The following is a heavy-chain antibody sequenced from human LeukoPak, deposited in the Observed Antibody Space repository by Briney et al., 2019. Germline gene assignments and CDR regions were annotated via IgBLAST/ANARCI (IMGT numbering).Heavy chain of an antibody. CDR2: MNPNSGNT. D-gene: IGHD5-18*01. V-gene: IGHV1-8*03. CDR1: GYTFTSYD. Sequence: GASVKVSCKASGYTFTSYDINWVRQATGQGLEWMGWMNPNSGNTGYAQKFQGRVTITRNTSISTAYMELSSLRSEDTAVYYCARGMAEGYTYGRYYFDYWGQGTLVTVSS. CDR3: ARGMAEGYTYGRYYFDY. J-gene: IGHJ4*02.